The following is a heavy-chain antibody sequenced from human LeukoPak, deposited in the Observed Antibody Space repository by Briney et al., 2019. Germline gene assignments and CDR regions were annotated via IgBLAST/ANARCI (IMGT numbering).Heavy chain of an antibody. CDR3: GRGGNGIDI. J-gene: IGHJ3*02. V-gene: IGHV3-74*01. Sequence: GGSLRLSCAASGFTFSHYLMHWVRQAPGKGLVWVSRINSDESNTNSYADSVKGRYIISRDNAKNTLYLQMNSLRAEDTAVHFCGRGGNGIDIWGQGTTVIVSS. D-gene: IGHD2-8*01. CDR2: INSDESNT. CDR1: GFTFSHYL.